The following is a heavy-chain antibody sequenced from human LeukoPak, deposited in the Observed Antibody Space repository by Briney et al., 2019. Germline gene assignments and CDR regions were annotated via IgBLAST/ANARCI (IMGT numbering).Heavy chain of an antibody. CDR1: GGSFSGYY. D-gene: IGHD3-10*01. CDR2: IYYSGST. V-gene: IGHV4-59*01. CDR3: ARDRREVVRGVHDAFDI. Sequence: NPSETLSLTCAVYGGSFSGYYWSWIRQPPGKGLEWIGYIYYSGSTNYNPSLKSRVTISVDTSKNQFSLKLSSVTAADTAVYYCARDRREVVRGVHDAFDIWGQGTMVTVSS. J-gene: IGHJ3*02.